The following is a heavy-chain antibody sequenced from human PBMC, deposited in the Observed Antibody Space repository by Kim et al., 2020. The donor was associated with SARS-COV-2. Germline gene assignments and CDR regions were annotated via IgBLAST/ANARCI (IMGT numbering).Heavy chain of an antibody. D-gene: IGHD5-12*01. Sequence: GGSLRLSCAASGFTFSSYSMNWVRQAPGKGLEWVSSISSSSSYIYYADSVKGRFTISRDNAKNSLHLQMNSLRAEDTAVYYCARVRYSGYDYYYGMDVWGQGTTVTVSS. CDR2: ISSSSSYI. J-gene: IGHJ6*02. CDR3: ARVRYSGYDYYYGMDV. V-gene: IGHV3-21*01. CDR1: GFTFSSYS.